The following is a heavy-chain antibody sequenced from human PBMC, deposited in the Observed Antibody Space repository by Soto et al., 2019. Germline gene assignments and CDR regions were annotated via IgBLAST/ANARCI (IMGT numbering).Heavy chain of an antibody. CDR2: IHSSEYT. J-gene: IGHJ6*02. CDR1: GGPISRYF. Sequence: PAETLSRTCTVSGGPISRYFWSGGRQAPGKGLEWIGYIHSSEYTDYNPSLKSRVTISVDTSKDQFSLQLKSVTAADTAVYYCARSVLYSTGDYYYYYAMDVWGQGTTVTVS. D-gene: IGHD2-15*01. V-gene: IGHV4-59*08. CDR3: ARSVLYSTGDYYYYYAMDV.